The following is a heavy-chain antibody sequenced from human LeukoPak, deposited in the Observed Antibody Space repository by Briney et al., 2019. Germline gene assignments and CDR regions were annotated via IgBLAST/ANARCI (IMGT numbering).Heavy chain of an antibody. CDR2: INPNSGGT. V-gene: IGHV1-2*04. D-gene: IGHD3-10*01. Sequence: GASVKVSCKASGYTFTGYYMHWVRQAPGQGLEWMGWINPNSGGTNYAQKFQGWVTMTRDTSISTAYMELRSLRSDDTAVYYCARDLNMQIGSGPTWFGDWFDPWGQGTLVTVSS. J-gene: IGHJ5*02. CDR3: ARDLNMQIGSGPTWFGDWFDP. CDR1: GYTFTGYY.